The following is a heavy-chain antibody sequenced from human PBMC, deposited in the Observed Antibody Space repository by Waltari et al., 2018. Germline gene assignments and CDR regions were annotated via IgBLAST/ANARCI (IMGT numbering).Heavy chain of an antibody. CDR3: VRGSMIVVPVTIRIRKHSGMYV. J-gene: IGHJ6*02. V-gene: IGHV4-34*01. D-gene: IGHD2-2*01. Sequence: VQLQQWGARLLKPSETLSLTCDVYGESFSDYYWSWISQPPGKGLECIGEINHSGTNNYNPPLKSRFTMAVDTSKNQFSLDLGSVTAANTAVYYCVRGSMIVVPVTIRIRKHSGMYVWGQGTTVTV. CDR2: INHSGTN. CDR1: GESFSDYY.